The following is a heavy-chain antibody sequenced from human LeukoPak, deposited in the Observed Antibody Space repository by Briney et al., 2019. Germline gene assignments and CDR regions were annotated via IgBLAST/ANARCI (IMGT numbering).Heavy chain of an antibody. V-gene: IGHV1-69*05. CDR3: ATPGIVVVVAAPLDY. Sequence: SVKVSCKASGGTFSSYAISWVRQAPGQGLEWMGGIIPIFGTANYAQKFQGRVTITTDESTSTAYMELSSLRSEDTAVYYCATPGIVVVVAAPLDYWGQGTLVTVSS. D-gene: IGHD2-15*01. J-gene: IGHJ4*02. CDR2: IIPIFGTA. CDR1: GGTFSSYA.